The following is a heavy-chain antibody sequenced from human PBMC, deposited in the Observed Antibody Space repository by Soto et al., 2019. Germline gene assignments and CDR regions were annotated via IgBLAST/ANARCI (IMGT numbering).Heavy chain of an antibody. D-gene: IGHD6-6*01. CDR1: GYSISSGFF. J-gene: IGHJ4*02. Sequence: KTSETLSLTCAVSGYSISSGFFWGWTRQPPGKGLEWIASVSHSDGARYNPSLKSRVNISLDTSKNEVSLRLSSVTAADTAVYYCARDIRTSSEGYWGQGTLVTVSS. V-gene: IGHV4-38-2*02. CDR3: ARDIRTSSEGY. CDR2: VSHSDGA.